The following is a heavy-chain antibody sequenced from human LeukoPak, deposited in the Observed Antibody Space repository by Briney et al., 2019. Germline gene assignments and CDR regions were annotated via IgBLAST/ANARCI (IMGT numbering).Heavy chain of an antibody. CDR3: ARDLELERNRWNYFES. V-gene: IGHV4-59*01. CDR2: MHYSGDS. J-gene: IGHJ4*02. D-gene: IGHD1-1*01. Sequence: PSETLSLTCTVSGGSISSFFWSWIRQPPGKGLEWIGSMHYSGDSKYNPSLKSRVSLSIDTSKQQFSLRLSSVTAADTAVYYCARDLELERNRWNYFESWGQGNRVTVSS. CDR1: GGSISSFF.